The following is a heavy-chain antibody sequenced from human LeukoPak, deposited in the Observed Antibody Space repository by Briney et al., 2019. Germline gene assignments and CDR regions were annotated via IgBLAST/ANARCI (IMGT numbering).Heavy chain of an antibody. Sequence: SETLSLTCTVSGGSISSYYWSWIRQPPGKGLEWIGYIYYSGSTNYNPSLKSRVTISVDTSKNQFSLKLRSVTAADTAVYFCARGKDYGGGPSDYWGQGTLVTVSS. D-gene: IGHD4-23*01. CDR2: IYYSGST. V-gene: IGHV4-59*01. CDR3: ARGKDYGGGPSDY. CDR1: GGSISSYY. J-gene: IGHJ4*02.